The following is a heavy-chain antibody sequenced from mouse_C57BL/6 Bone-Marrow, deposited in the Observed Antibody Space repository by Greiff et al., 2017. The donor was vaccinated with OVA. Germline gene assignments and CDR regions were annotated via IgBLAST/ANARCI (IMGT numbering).Heavy chain of an antibody. CDR1: GFNIKDDY. V-gene: IGHV14-4*01. J-gene: IGHJ1*03. CDR3: ARFYDYDWYFDV. D-gene: IGHD2-4*01. Sequence: VQLQQSGAELVRPGASVKLSCTASGFNIKDDYMHWVKQRPEQGLEWIGWIDPENGDTEYASKFQGKATITADTSSNTAYLQLSSLTSEDTAVYYCARFYDYDWYFDVWGTGTTVTVSS. CDR2: IDPENGDT.